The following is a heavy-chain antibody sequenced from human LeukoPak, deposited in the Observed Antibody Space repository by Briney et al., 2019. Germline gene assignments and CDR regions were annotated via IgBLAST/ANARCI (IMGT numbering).Heavy chain of an antibody. Sequence: SVKVSCKASGGTFSSYAISWVRQAPGQGLEWMGGIIPIFGTANYAQKFQGRVTITTDESTSTAYMELSSLRSEDTAVYYCARTVVTLPYYYYYYMDVWGKGTTVTVSS. J-gene: IGHJ6*03. CDR1: GGTFSSYA. D-gene: IGHD4-23*01. V-gene: IGHV1-69*05. CDR2: IIPIFGTA. CDR3: ARTVVTLPYYYYYYMDV.